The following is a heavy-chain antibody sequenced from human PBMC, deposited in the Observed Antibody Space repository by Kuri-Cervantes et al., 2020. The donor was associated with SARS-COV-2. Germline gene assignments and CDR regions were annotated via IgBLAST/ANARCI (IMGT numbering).Heavy chain of an antibody. CDR2: IYPGDSDT. J-gene: IGHJ6*03. V-gene: IGHV5-51*01. Sequence: KVSCKGSGYSFTNYWIAWVRQMPGKGLEWMGIIYPGDSDTKYSPSFQGQVTISAGKSISTAFLQWSSLKASDTAMYYCARRAYGEQVDYYYMDVWGKGTTVTVSS. CDR1: GYSFTNYW. D-gene: IGHD4-17*01. CDR3: ARRAYGEQVDYYYMDV.